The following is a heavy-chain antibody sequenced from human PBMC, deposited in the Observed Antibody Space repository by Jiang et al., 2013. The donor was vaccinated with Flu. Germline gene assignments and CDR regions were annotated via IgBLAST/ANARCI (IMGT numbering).Heavy chain of an antibody. CDR2: INHTGST. V-gene: IGHV4-34*01. CDR3: ARVTIPGGATGGGH. D-gene: IGHD1-26*01. CDR1: GGSFSGYY. Sequence: LLKPSETLSLTCAVYGGSFSGYYWSWIRQPPGKGLEWIGEINHTGSTNYNPSLKGRVTISIDTSKNQFSLKLSSVTAADTAVYYCARVTIPGGATGGGHWGQGTLVTVSS. J-gene: IGHJ4*02.